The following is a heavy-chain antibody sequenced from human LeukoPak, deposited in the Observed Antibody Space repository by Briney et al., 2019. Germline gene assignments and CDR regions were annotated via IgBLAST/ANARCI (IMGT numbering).Heavy chain of an antibody. J-gene: IGHJ4*02. CDR1: GFTFSSYW. D-gene: IGHD3-10*01. CDR2: INSDGSST. V-gene: IGHV3-74*01. Sequence: GGSLRLSCAASGFTFSSYWMHWVRQAPGKGLVWVSRINSDGSSTSYADSVKGRFTISRDDAKNTLYLQMNSLRAEDTAVYYCATLKKVAFGMNYWGQGTLVTVSS. CDR3: ATLKKVAFGMNY.